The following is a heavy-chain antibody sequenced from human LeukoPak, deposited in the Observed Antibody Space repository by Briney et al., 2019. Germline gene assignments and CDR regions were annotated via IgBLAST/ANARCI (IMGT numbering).Heavy chain of an antibody. CDR2: VKQDGSEK. D-gene: IGHD5-24*01. Sequence: GGSLRLSCAASGFTFSSYSMNWVRQAPGKGLEWVANVKQDGSEKYYVDSVKGRFTISRDNAKNSLYLQMSSLRAEDTAVYYCARDKMATLIYYYYYGMDVWGQGTTVTVSS. CDR3: ARDKMATLIYYYYYGMDV. CDR1: GFTFSSYS. J-gene: IGHJ6*02. V-gene: IGHV3-7*01.